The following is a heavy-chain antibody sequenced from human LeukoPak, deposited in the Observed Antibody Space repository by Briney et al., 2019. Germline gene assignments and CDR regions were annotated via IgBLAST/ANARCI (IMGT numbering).Heavy chain of an antibody. CDR2: IYYGGST. Sequence: SETLSLTCTVSGGSISSYYWSWIRQPPGKGLEWIGYIYYGGSTNYNPSLKSRVTISVDTSKNQFSLKLSSVTAADTAVYYCARTSGHVGAFDTWGQGTMVTVSS. D-gene: IGHD1-26*01. CDR1: GGSISSYY. J-gene: IGHJ3*02. V-gene: IGHV4-59*01. CDR3: ARTSGHVGAFDT.